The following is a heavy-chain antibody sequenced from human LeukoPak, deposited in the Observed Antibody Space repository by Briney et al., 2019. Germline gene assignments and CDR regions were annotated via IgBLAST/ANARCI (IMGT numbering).Heavy chain of an antibody. CDR2: IKLDGSER. D-gene: IGHD3-10*01. Sequence: GGSLRLSCAASGFTFSSYWMSWVRQAPGKGLEWVANIKLDGSERYYVDSVKGRFTISRDNAKNSLYLQMNTLRAEDTAVHYCASGRRGWNWGQGTLVTVSS. CDR3: ASGRRGWN. V-gene: IGHV3-7*01. CDR1: GFTFSSYW. J-gene: IGHJ4*02.